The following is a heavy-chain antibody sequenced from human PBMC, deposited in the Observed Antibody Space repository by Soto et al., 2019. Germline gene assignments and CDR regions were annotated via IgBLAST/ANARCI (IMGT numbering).Heavy chain of an antibody. V-gene: IGHV1-69*08. J-gene: IGHJ4*02. Sequence: QVQLVQSGAEVQKPGSSVKVSCKASGGTFSPYTINWVRQAPGQGLEWMGRIIPFHGVTNYAQKFQARVTITADKSTSTAYMELSGLRFEDTAMYYCTRDGEITVSTWSFGGFWGRGTLVTVSS. CDR1: GGTFSPYT. CDR3: TRDGEITVSTWSFGGF. CDR2: IIPFHGVT. D-gene: IGHD3-10*01.